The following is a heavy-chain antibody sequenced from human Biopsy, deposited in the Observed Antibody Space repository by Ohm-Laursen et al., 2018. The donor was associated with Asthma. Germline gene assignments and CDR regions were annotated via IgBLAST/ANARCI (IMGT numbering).Heavy chain of an antibody. J-gene: IGHJ3*02. Sequence: SLRLSCAVSGFSFSNFAIHWVRQAPGKGLEWVAVISYDGGNKFYGDSVKGRFTLSRDNSRNTLYLQMNSLRVEDTAIYYCARTHERWTSIQDDALDIWGQGTMVIVSS. D-gene: IGHD4-23*01. V-gene: IGHV3-30*03. CDR3: ARTHERWTSIQDDALDI. CDR1: GFSFSNFA. CDR2: ISYDGGNK.